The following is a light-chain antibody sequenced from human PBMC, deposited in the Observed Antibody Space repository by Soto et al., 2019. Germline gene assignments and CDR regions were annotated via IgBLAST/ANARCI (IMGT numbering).Light chain of an antibody. V-gene: IGKV2-28*01. Sequence: DLVMTQSPLSLPVTPGEPAAISCRSSQSLLHSTGNKYLNWYLQKPGQSPQLLIYLGSNRASGVPDRFSGSGSGTDFTLRISRVEAEDVGVYYCLQALQTPPTFGQGTRLEIK. CDR2: LGS. CDR3: LQALQTPPT. CDR1: QSLLHSTGNKY. J-gene: IGKJ5*01.